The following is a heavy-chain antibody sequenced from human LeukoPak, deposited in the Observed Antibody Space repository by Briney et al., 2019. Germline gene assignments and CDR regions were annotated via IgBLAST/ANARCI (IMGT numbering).Heavy chain of an antibody. D-gene: IGHD4-17*01. CDR1: GGSISSSSYY. V-gene: IGHV4-39*07. J-gene: IGHJ4*02. CDR3: VRIRYYFDY. CDR2: IYYSGST. Sequence: SETLSLTCTVSGGSISSSSYYWGWIRQPPGKGLEWIGSIYYSGSTYYNPSLKSRVTISVDTSKNQFSLKLSSVTAADTAVYYCVRIRYYFDYWGQGTLVTVSS.